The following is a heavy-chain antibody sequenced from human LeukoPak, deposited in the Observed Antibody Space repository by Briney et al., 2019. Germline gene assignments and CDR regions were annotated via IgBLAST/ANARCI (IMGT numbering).Heavy chain of an antibody. J-gene: IGHJ4*02. CDR2: ISSSSSYI. Sequence: PGGSLRLSCAASGFTFSSYSMNWVRQAPGKGLEWVSFISSSSSYIYYADSVKGRFTISRDNAKNSLYLQMNSLRAEDTAVYYCARARYSSSWPVGFDYWGQGTLVTVSS. V-gene: IGHV3-21*01. CDR3: ARARYSSSWPVGFDY. D-gene: IGHD6-13*01. CDR1: GFTFSSYS.